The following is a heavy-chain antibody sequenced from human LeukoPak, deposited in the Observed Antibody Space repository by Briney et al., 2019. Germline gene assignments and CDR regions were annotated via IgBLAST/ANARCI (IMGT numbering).Heavy chain of an antibody. D-gene: IGHD2-21*02. CDR1: GYTFTSYA. CDR3: ARGWGGDCYHVH. V-gene: IGHV1-3*01. Sequence: ASVEVSCKASGYTFTSYAMHWVRQAPGQRLEWMGWIYGGNGNTKYSQKFQGRVSITRDTSASTVYMELSSLGSEDTAVYYCARGWGGDCYHVHWGQGTLATVSS. CDR2: IYGGNGNT. J-gene: IGHJ4*02.